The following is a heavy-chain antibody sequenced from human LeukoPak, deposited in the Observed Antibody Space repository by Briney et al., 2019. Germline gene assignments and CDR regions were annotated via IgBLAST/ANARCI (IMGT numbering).Heavy chain of an antibody. J-gene: IGHJ6*03. CDR2: INHSGST. CDR3: ARQWMIRRRGSRVGYMDV. V-gene: IGHV4-34*01. CDR1: GGSFSGYY. D-gene: IGHD2-15*01. Sequence: SETLSLTCAVYGGSFSGYYWSWIRQPPGKGLEWIGEINHSGSTNYNPSLKSRVTISVDTSKNQFSLKLSSVTAADTAVYYCARQWMIRRRGSRVGYMDVWGKGTTVTVSS.